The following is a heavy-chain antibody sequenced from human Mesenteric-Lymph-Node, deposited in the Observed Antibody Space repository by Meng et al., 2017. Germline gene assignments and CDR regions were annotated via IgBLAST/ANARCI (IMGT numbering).Heavy chain of an antibody. CDR1: GAARSSRNW. V-gene: IGHV4-4*02. J-gene: IGHJ4*02. Sequence: QVQLPASGPVLVTPSVTLALPWVFFGAARSSRNWWSWVRQPPGKGLEWIGEIYHSGSTNYNPYLKSRVTISVDESKNQFSLRLSSVTAADTAVYYCARVGAYCGGDCYHPRWGQGTLVTVSS. D-gene: IGHD2-21*02. CDR3: ARVGAYCGGDCYHPR. CDR2: IYHSGST.